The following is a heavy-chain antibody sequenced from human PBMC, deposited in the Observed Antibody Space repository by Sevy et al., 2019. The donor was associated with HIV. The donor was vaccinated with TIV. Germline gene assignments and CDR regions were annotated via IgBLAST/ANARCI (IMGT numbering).Heavy chain of an antibody. J-gene: IGHJ6*02. CDR1: GGTFSSYA. CDR3: ARGYYDSSGYYSRYYYYYYGMDV. V-gene: IGHV1-69*13. Sequence: ASVKVSCKASGGTFSSYAISWVRQAPGQGLAWMGGIIPIFGTANYAQKFQGRVTITADESTSTAYMELSSLRSEDTAVYYCARGYYDSSGYYSRYYYYYYGMDVWGQGTTVTVSS. CDR2: IIPIFGTA. D-gene: IGHD3-22*01.